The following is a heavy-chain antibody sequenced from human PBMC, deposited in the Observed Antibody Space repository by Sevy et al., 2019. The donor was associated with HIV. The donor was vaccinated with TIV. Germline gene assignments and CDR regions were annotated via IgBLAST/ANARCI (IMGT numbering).Heavy chain of an antibody. D-gene: IGHD4-17*01. CDR3: ARVKDYGDYGAFDI. Sequence: GGSLRLSCAGSGFTFNSHTMNWVRQAPGKGLEWVSSISSSSSYIYYGDSVKGRFTISRDNAKSSLFLQMNSLRAEDTAIYFCARVKDYGDYGAFDIWGQGTMVTASS. J-gene: IGHJ3*02. CDR1: GFTFNSHT. V-gene: IGHV3-21*01. CDR2: ISSSSSYI.